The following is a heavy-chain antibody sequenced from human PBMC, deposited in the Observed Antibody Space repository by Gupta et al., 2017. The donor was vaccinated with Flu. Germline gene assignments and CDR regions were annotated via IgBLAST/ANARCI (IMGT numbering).Heavy chain of an antibody. J-gene: IGHJ4*02. Sequence: QAPGQGLEWMGIINPSGGSTSCAQKFQGRVTMTRDTSTSTVYMELSSLRSEDTAVYYCARDIGMGATSRGFDYWGQGTLVTVSS. CDR2: INPSGGST. V-gene: IGHV1-46*01. D-gene: IGHD1-26*01. CDR3: ARDIGMGATSRGFDY.